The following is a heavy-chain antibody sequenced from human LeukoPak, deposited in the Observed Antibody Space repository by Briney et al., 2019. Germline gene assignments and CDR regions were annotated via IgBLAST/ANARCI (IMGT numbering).Heavy chain of an antibody. Sequence: PSETLSLTCAVYGGSFSGYFWSWIRQPPGKGLECIGEINHSGSTNYNPSLKSRVTISVDTSKNQFSLKVSSVTAADTAVYYCARGGCSSTSCYYDYWGQGTLVTVSS. J-gene: IGHJ4*02. D-gene: IGHD2-2*01. CDR3: ARGGCSSTSCYYDY. CDR2: INHSGST. CDR1: GGSFSGYF. V-gene: IGHV4-34*01.